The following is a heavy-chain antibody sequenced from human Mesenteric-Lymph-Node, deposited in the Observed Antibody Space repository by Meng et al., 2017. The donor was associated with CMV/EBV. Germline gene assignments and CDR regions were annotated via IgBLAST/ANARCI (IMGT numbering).Heavy chain of an antibody. CDR1: GFTFSSYW. CDR2: IKQDGSEK. Sequence: GGSLRLSCAASGFTFSSYWMSWVRQAPGKGLEWVANIKQDGSEKYYVDSVKGRFTISRDNAKNSLYLQMNSLRDEDTAVYYCSRALGIGPHYFDYWGQGSLVTVSS. V-gene: IGHV3-7*04. CDR3: SRALGIGPHYFDY. J-gene: IGHJ4*02. D-gene: IGHD2-21*01.